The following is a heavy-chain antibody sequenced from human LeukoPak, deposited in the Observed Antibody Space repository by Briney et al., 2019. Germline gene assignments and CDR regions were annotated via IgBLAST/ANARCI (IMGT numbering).Heavy chain of an antibody. CDR3: AKKDYFDY. Sequence: GGSLRLSCATSGFTFNNYGMNWVRQAPGKGLEWVSYISSSGTTIYYADSVRGRFTISRDNSKNTLYLQMNSLRAEDTAVYYCAKKDYFDYWGQGTLVTVSS. CDR2: ISSSGTTI. V-gene: IGHV3-48*01. CDR1: GFTFNNYG. J-gene: IGHJ4*02.